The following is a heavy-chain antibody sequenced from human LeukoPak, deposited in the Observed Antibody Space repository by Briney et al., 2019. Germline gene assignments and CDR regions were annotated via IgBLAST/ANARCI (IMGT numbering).Heavy chain of an antibody. CDR1: GVTFSSYW. V-gene: IGHV3-74*01. CDR2: SNSDGSST. CDR3: ARTEILWFGDNDAFDI. D-gene: IGHD3-10*01. J-gene: IGHJ3*02. Sequence: GGSLRLFCAASGVTFSSYWMHWVRQAPGKGLVWVSRSNSDGSSTSYADSVKGRFTISRDNAKNTLYLQMNSLRAEDTAVYYCARTEILWFGDNDAFDIWGQGTMVTVSS.